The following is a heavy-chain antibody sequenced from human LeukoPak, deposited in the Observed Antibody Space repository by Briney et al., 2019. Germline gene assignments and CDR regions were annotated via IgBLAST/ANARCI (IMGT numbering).Heavy chain of an antibody. V-gene: IGHV3-23*01. CDR1: GFTFSSYA. CDR3: AKDYCRGGSCYSGYFDY. Sequence: GGSLRLSCAASGFTFSSYAMSWVRQAPVKGLDWVSAISGSGGSTYYADSVKGRFTISRDNSKNKLYLQMNSLRAEDTAVYYCAKDYCRGGSCYSGYFDYWGQGTLVTVSS. D-gene: IGHD2-15*01. CDR2: ISGSGGST. J-gene: IGHJ4*02.